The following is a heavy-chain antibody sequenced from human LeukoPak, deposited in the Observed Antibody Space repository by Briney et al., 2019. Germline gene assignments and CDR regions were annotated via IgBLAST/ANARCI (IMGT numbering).Heavy chain of an antibody. D-gene: IGHD2-15*01. CDR1: GYTFTSYG. CDR3: ARLDIVVVVAATDYYYYMDV. CDR2: ISAYNGNT. J-gene: IGHJ6*03. V-gene: IGHV1-18*01. Sequence: APVKVSCKASGYTFTSYGISWVRQAPGQGLEWMGWISAYNGNTNYAQKLQGRVTMTTDTSTSTAYMELRSLRSDDTAVYYCARLDIVVVVAATDYYYYMDVWGKGTTVTVSS.